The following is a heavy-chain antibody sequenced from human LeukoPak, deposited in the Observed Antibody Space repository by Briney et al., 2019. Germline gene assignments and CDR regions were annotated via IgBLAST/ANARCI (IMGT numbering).Heavy chain of an antibody. D-gene: IGHD5-18*01. V-gene: IGHV3-30-3*01. Sequence: PGGSLRLSCAASGFTFSSYAMHWVRQAPGKGPEWVAVISYDGSNKYYADSVKGRFTISRDNSKNTLYLQMNSLRAEDTAIYYCARVGYSYGPIDYWGQGTLVTVSS. CDR2: ISYDGSNK. J-gene: IGHJ4*02. CDR3: ARVGYSYGPIDY. CDR1: GFTFSSYA.